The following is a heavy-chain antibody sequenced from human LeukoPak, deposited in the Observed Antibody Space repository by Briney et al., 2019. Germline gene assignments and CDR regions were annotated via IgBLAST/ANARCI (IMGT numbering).Heavy chain of an antibody. V-gene: IGHV3-30*02. CDR1: GFTFSSYA. CDR3: AKERYYYDSSGCFDY. Sequence: GGSLRLSCAASGFTFSSYAMHWVRQAPGKGLEWVAFIRYDGSNKYYADSVKGRFTISRDNSKNTLYLQMNSLRAEDTAVYYCAKERYYYDSSGCFDYWGQGTLVTVSS. CDR2: IRYDGSNK. D-gene: IGHD3-22*01. J-gene: IGHJ4*02.